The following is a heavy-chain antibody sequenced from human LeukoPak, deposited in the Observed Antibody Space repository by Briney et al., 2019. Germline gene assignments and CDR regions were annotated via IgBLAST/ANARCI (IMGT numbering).Heavy chain of an antibody. V-gene: IGHV4-31*03. J-gene: IGHJ4*02. CDR2: IYYSGSS. D-gene: IGHD5-24*01. Sequence: PSETLSLTCTVSGGSINSGGYYWSWIRQHPGKGLEWIGYIYYSGSSYYNPSLRSRVTISVDTSKNHSSLKLSSVTAADTAVYYCARNRDGYNSFDYWGQGTLVTVSS. CDR1: GGSINSGGYY. CDR3: ARNRDGYNSFDY.